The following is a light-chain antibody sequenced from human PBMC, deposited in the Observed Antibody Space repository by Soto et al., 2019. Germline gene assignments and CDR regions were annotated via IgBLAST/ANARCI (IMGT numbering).Light chain of an antibody. Sequence: QSALTQPRSVSGSPGQSVTISCTGTSSDVGGYNYVSWYQQHPGKAPQLMIYDVSKWPSGVPDRFSGSKSGNTASLTISGLQAEDEADYYCCSYAGSYTWVFGGGTKLTVL. CDR1: SSDVGGYNY. CDR2: DVS. CDR3: CSYAGSYTWV. V-gene: IGLV2-11*01. J-gene: IGLJ2*01.